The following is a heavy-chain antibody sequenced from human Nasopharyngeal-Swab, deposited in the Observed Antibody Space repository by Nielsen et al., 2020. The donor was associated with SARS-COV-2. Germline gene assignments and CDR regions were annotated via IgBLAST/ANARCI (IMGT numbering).Heavy chain of an antibody. CDR2: TYYRSKWYN. CDR3: ARGHYYGSGSYYSPSLYYGMDV. D-gene: IGHD3-10*01. J-gene: IGHJ6*02. Sequence: WIRQSLSRGLEWLGRTYYRSKWYNDYAVSVKSRITINPDTSKNQFSLQLNSVTPEDTAVYYCARGHYYGSGSYYSPSLYYGMDVWGQGTTVTVSS. V-gene: IGHV6-1*01.